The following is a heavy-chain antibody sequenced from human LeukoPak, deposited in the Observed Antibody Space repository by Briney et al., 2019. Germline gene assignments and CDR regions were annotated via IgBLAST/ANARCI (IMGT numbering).Heavy chain of an antibody. Sequence: SETLSLTCTVSGGSIRSGSYYWGWIRQPPGKGLEWSGSIYYSGSTYYNPSVESRVTISVDTSKNQFSLKLSSVTAADTAVYYSARLASGSYGPLTPFDYWGQGTLVTVSS. CDR3: ARLASGSYGPLTPFDY. J-gene: IGHJ4*02. V-gene: IGHV4-39*01. CDR1: GGSIRSGSYY. D-gene: IGHD1-26*01. CDR2: IYYSGST.